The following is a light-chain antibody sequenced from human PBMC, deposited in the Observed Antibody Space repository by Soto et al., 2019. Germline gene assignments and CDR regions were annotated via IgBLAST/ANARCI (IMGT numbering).Light chain of an antibody. J-gene: IGKJ1*01. CDR3: QQYNDYPWT. Sequence: DIQMTQSPSSLSASVGDRVTITCRANQTIFTWLAWYQQKPGKAPKLLIYKASSSESGVPPRFSRTGSATELPLTIRRLQPDDFATYYRQQYNDYPWTFGQGTKVEIK. CDR2: KAS. CDR1: QTIFTW. V-gene: IGKV1-5*03.